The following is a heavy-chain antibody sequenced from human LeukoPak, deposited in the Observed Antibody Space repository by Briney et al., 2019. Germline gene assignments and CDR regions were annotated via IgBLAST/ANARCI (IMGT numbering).Heavy chain of an antibody. V-gene: IGHV1-69*04. Sequence: GASVKVSCKGSGGTFSSYAISWVRQAPGQGLEWMGRIIPILGIANYAQKFQGRVTITADKSTSTAYMELRSLRSDDTAVYYCARDNPLLGGYDFWSGVVVYAFDIWGQGTMVTVSS. CDR2: IIPILGIA. D-gene: IGHD3-3*01. J-gene: IGHJ3*02. CDR1: GGTFSSYA. CDR3: ARDNPLLGGYDFWSGVVVYAFDI.